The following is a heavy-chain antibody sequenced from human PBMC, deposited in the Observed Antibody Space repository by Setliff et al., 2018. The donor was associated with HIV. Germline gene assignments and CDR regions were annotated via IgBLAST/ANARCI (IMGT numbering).Heavy chain of an antibody. CDR2: INTDSGTP. J-gene: IGHJ5*01. D-gene: IGHD3-3*01. CDR1: ADTFTNCL. V-gene: IGHV7-4-1*02. CDR3: VRGDHDVWGDYSNFFDS. Sequence: GASVKVSCKASADTFTNCLINWVRQAPGQGLEWMGWINTDSGTPTYAQAFTGRFVFSLDTSVSTAFLRITSLKAEENAVYYCVRGDHDVWGDYSNFFDSWGQGTLVTVSS.